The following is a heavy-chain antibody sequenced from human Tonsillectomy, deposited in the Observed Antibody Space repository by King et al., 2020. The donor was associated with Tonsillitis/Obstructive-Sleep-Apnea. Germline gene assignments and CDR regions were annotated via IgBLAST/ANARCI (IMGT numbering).Heavy chain of an antibody. J-gene: IGHJ4*02. CDR1: GFTFGDYA. D-gene: IGHD3-10*01. V-gene: IGHV3-49*05. Sequence: VQLVESGGGLVKPGRSLRLSCTASGFTFGDYAMTWFRQAPGKGLEWVGFIRSKAYRGTTEYAASVKGRFTISRDDSKSIAYLQMNSLKTEDTAVYYCRRRKDYQGSGTPAFDYWGQGTLVTVSS. CDR3: RRRKDYQGSGTPAFDY. CDR2: IRSKAYRGTT.